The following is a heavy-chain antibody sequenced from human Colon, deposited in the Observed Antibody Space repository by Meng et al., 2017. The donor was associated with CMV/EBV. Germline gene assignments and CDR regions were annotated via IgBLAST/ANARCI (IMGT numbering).Heavy chain of an antibody. D-gene: IGHD5-18*01. CDR2: VTYGGTTK. J-gene: IGHJ4*02. CDR1: TYG. CDR3: AKESASATGGYTYGPQGFDY. V-gene: IGHV3-30*18. Sequence: TYGVVWVRHAPGNGMEWLAVVTYGGTTKSYADSVESRFTISRDNSKNTLYLEMNSLRVEDTAVYYCAKESASATGGYTYGPQGFDYWGQGTLVTVSS.